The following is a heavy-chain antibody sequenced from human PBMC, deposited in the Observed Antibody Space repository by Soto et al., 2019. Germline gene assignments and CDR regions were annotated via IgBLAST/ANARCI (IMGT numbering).Heavy chain of an antibody. Sequence: EVQLVESGGGLVQPGGSLRLSCAASGFTFSSYSMNWVRQAPAKGLEWVSYISSSSSTIYYADSVKGRFTMSRDNTKHTLYMQRNSMRDEDRAVYYSARDFRVPEDDCGYKPPTVYDRGQGTLVTVSS. V-gene: IGHV3-48*02. CDR2: ISSSSSTI. CDR1: GFTFSSYS. J-gene: IGHJ4*02. CDR3: ARDFRVPEDDCGYKPPTVYD. D-gene: IGHD2-21*01.